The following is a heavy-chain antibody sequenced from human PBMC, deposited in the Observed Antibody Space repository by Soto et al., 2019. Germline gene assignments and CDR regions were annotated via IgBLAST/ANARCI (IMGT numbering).Heavy chain of an antibody. CDR1: GFTFSTYG. CDR2: IWYDGSNK. V-gene: IGHV3-33*01. D-gene: IGHD2-2*01. J-gene: IGHJ4*02. Sequence: QVQLVESGGGVVQPGGSLRLSCAASGFTFSTYGMHWVRQAPGKGLEWVAVIWYDGSNKYYADSVKGRFAISRDNSKNTLYLQMNSLRAEDTAVYYWAAGGYQLKNPRFDYWGQGTLVTVSS. CDR3: AAGGYQLKNPRFDY.